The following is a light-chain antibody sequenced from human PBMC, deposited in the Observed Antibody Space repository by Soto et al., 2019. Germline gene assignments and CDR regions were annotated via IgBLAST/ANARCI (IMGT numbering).Light chain of an antibody. CDR3: LLSYHGGPYV. CDR1: TGPVTSGHY. V-gene: IGLV7-46*01. CDR2: DTD. J-gene: IGLJ1*01. Sequence: QAVVTQEPSVTVSPGGTVTLTCDSSTGPVTSGHYPYWSQQKPGQAPTTLIFDTDKRHSWTPARFSGALLGGKAALTLSGAQPDDEAEYYCLLSYHGGPYVFGTGTKVTVL.